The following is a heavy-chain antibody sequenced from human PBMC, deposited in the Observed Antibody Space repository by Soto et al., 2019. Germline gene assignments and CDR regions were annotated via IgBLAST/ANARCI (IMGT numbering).Heavy chain of an antibody. Sequence: GSVQVCFKACGYTFTGYYMHLVRQAPGQGLEWMRCINPKSGGTNYAQKFQGWVTMTRDTSISTAYMELSRLRSDDTAVYYCARAGGSGLFDPWGQGTLVTVSS. D-gene: IGHD1-26*01. CDR1: GYTFTGYY. J-gene: IGHJ5*02. CDR2: INPKSGGT. V-gene: IGHV1-2*04. CDR3: ARAGGSGLFDP.